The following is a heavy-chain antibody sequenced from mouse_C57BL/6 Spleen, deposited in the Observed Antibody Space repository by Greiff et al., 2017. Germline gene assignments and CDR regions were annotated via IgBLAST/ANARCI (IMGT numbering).Heavy chain of an antibody. CDR3: ARSYYYGSSYPWYFDV. CDR1: GYTFTSYW. J-gene: IGHJ1*03. Sequence: QVQLQQPGAELVMPGASVKLSCKASGYTFTSYWMHWVKQRPGQGLEWIGEIDPSDSYTNYNQKFKGKSTLTVDKSSSTAYMQLSSLTSEDSAVYDCARSYYYGSSYPWYFDVWGTGTTVTVSS. CDR2: IDPSDSYT. V-gene: IGHV1-69*01. D-gene: IGHD1-1*01.